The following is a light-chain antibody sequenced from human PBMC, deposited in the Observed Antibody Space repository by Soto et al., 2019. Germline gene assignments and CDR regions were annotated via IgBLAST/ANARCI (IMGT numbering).Light chain of an antibody. Sequence: DMEMTQSPSSLSASVGDRVTITCRASQSISNYLNWYQHKPGKVPKILIYAASSLQSGVPTRFSGIGSGTDFTLTINSLQPEDFATYYCQQSYGTPLTFGGGTKIEIK. V-gene: IGKV1-39*01. CDR1: QSISNY. CDR2: AAS. J-gene: IGKJ4*01. CDR3: QQSYGTPLT.